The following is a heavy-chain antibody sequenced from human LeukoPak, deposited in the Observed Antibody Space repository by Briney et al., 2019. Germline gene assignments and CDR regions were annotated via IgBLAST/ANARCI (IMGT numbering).Heavy chain of an antibody. CDR2: IFYTGTT. J-gene: IGHJ4*02. D-gene: IGHD5-24*01. V-gene: IGHV4-59*01. CDR1: GVSISSYY. Sequence: PSETLSLTCTVSGVSISSYYWSWIRQPPGKGLEWIGYIFYTGTTDYNPSLKSRVTISVDTSKNQFSLKLTSVTAADTAVYYCARGDGYMFYWGQGTLVTVSS. CDR3: ARGDGYMFY.